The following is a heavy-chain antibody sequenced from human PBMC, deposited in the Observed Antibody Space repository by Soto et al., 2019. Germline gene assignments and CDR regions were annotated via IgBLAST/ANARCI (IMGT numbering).Heavy chain of an antibody. Sequence: GGSLRLSCATSGFTFSASAMHWVRQVSGKGLGWIARIRSKANNYATTYAPSVKGRFTISRDDSENTVYLQMNSLKTEDTAIYYCAKQIYGGNSWGQGTLVTVSS. CDR3: AKQIYGGNS. CDR1: GFTFSASA. V-gene: IGHV3-73*01. J-gene: IGHJ4*02. CDR2: IRSKANNYAT. D-gene: IGHD2-21*02.